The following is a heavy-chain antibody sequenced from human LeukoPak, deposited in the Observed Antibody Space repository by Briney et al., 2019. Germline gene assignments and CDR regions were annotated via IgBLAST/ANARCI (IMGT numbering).Heavy chain of an antibody. CDR1: GFTFGDYA. V-gene: IGHV3-49*03. CDR3: TRDEIPQWLLH. J-gene: IGHJ4*02. D-gene: IGHD6-19*01. CDR2: IRSKAYGGTA. Sequence: PGGSLRLSCTASGFTFGDYAMSWFRQAPGKGLEWVGFIRSKAYGGTAEYAASVKGRFTISRDDSKSIAYLQMNSLKTEDTAVYYCTRDEIPQWLLHWGQGTLVTVSS.